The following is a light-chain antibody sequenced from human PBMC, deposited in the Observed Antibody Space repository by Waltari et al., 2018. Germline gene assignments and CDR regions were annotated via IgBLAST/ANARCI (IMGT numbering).Light chain of an antibody. J-gene: IGKJ4*01. CDR3: QQYGSSVT. Sequence: EIVLTQSPGILSLSPGEIATLSCRADESVASSYLAWYQQQPGQPPRLLIYGTSTRASGVPHRFSGSGSGTDFTLTISRLEPEDFAVYFCQQYGSSVTFGGGTKVEMK. CDR1: ESVASSY. V-gene: IGKV3-20*01. CDR2: GTS.